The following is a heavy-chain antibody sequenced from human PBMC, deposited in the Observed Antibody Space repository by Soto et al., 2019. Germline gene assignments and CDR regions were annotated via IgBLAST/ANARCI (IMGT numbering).Heavy chain of an antibody. Sequence: PGGSLRLSCAASGFTFSSYGMHWVRQAPGKGLEWVAVISYDGSNKYYADSVKGRFTISRDNSKNTLYLQMNSLRAEDTAVYYCAKVLAGIVVVSPVVDYWGQGTLVTVSS. CDR3: AKVLAGIVVVSPVVDY. CDR1: GFTFSSYG. CDR2: ISYDGSNK. V-gene: IGHV3-30*18. J-gene: IGHJ4*02. D-gene: IGHD3-22*01.